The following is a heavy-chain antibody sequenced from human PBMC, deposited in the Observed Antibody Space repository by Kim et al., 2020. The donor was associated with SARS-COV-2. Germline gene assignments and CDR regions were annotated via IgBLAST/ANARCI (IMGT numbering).Heavy chain of an antibody. J-gene: IGHJ4*02. V-gene: IGHV4-4*02. CDR3: ARVGGGAVAAH. Sequence: TNYNPSLTSRVTISVDKSKNQFSLKLSSVTAADTAVYYCARVGGGAVAAHWGQGTLVTVSS. D-gene: IGHD6-19*01. CDR2: T.